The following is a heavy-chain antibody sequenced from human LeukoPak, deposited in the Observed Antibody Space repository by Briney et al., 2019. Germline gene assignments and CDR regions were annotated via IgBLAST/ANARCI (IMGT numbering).Heavy chain of an antibody. CDR2: ISGSGGIT. Sequence: PGGSLRLSCAASGFSFSNYTMSWVRQAPGEGLEWVSGISGSGGITYYAGSVKGRFTISRDNSKNTLYLQLNSLRAEDTAVYYCAKDRGWNDPGYFDYWGQGTLVTVSS. CDR1: GFSFSNYT. D-gene: IGHD1-1*01. CDR3: AKDRGWNDPGYFDY. J-gene: IGHJ4*02. V-gene: IGHV3-23*01.